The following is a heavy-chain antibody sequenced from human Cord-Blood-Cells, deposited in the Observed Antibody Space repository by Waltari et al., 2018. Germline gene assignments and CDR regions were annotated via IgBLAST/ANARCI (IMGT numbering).Heavy chain of an antibody. CDR1: GGSFSGYY. V-gene: IGHV4-34*01. Sequence: QVQLQQWGAGLLKPSETLSLTCAVYGGSFSGYYWSWIRQPPGKGREWIGKINHSGSTNYNPSLKSRVTISVDTSKNQFSLKLSSVTAADTAVYYCATRYSGSYYAFDIWGQGTMVTVSS. CDR2: INHSGST. D-gene: IGHD1-26*01. J-gene: IGHJ3*02. CDR3: ATRYSGSYYAFDI.